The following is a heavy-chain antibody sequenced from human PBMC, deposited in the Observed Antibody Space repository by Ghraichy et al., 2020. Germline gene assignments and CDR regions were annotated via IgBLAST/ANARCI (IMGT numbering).Heavy chain of an antibody. Sequence: GGSLRLSCSASGFTFSSYAMHWVRQAPGKGLEYVSAISSNGGSTYYADSVKGRFTISRDNSKNTLYLQMSSLRAEDTAVYYCVRDGYSSGWYGSYFDYWGQGSLVTVSS. J-gene: IGHJ4*02. D-gene: IGHD6-19*01. CDR2: ISSNGGST. CDR1: GFTFSSYA. V-gene: IGHV3-64D*06. CDR3: VRDGYSSGWYGSYFDY.